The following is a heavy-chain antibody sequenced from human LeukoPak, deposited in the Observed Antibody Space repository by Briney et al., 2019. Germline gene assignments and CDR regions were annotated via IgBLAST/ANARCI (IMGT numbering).Heavy chain of an antibody. D-gene: IGHD1-26*01. CDR3: ARDMDSGPGFFDY. CDR2: INPHSGGT. V-gene: IGHV1-2*02. Sequence: ASVKVSCKASGYTFTDYYMHWVRQAPGQGLEWMGWINPHSGGTDHAQKFQGRVTMTRDTSISTAHMELSRLRSDDTAVYYCARDMDSGPGFFDYWGLGTLVTVSS. CDR1: GYTFTDYY. J-gene: IGHJ4*02.